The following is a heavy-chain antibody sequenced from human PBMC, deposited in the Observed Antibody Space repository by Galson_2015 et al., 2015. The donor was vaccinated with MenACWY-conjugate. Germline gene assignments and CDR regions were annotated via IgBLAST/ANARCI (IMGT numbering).Heavy chain of an antibody. V-gene: IGHV3-74*01. D-gene: IGHD1-1*01. J-gene: IGHJ4*02. CDR2: IKADGSFS. CDR1: GFTFNNYW. Sequence: SLRLSCAASGFTFNNYWMHWVRQPPGKGLELISYIKADGSFSNYADSVKGRFTISTDNAKNMVYLQMDGLRDEDTAVYFCARDNNWSFDSWGQGTLVTVSS. CDR3: ARDNNWSFDS.